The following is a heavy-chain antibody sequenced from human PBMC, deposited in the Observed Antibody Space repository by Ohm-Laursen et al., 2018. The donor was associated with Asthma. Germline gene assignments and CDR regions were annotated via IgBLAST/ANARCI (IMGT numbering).Heavy chain of an antibody. CDR1: GFTFSSYG. J-gene: IGHJ4*02. D-gene: IGHD3-22*01. Sequence: SLRPSCTASGFTFSSYGMHWVRQAPGKGLEWVAVISYDGSNKYYADSVKGRFTISRDNSKNTLYLQMNSLRAEDTAVYYCARDRYYYDSSGHWDYWGQGTLVTVSS. CDR3: ARDRYYYDSSGHWDY. CDR2: ISYDGSNK. V-gene: IGHV3-30*03.